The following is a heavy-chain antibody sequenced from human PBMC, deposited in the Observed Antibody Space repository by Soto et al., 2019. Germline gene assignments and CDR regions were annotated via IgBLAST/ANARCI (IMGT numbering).Heavy chain of an antibody. CDR3: AREAGYCSSTSCYNWFDP. Sequence: QVQLVQSGAEVKKPGSSVKVSCKASGGTFSSYAISWVRQAPGQGLEWMGGIIPIFGTANYAQKFQGRVTITAEESTSTAYMELSSLRSEDTAVYYCAREAGYCSSTSCYNWFDPWGQGTLVTVSS. J-gene: IGHJ5*02. CDR1: GGTFSSYA. D-gene: IGHD2-2*01. V-gene: IGHV1-69*01. CDR2: IIPIFGTA.